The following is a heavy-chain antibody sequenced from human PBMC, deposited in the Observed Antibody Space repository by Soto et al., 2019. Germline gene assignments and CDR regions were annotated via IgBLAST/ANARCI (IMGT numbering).Heavy chain of an antibody. CDR3: ARDCSGGSCQY. D-gene: IGHD2-15*01. CDR1: GFTLSYYW. J-gene: IGHJ4*02. CDR2: IKEDGSEK. Sequence: EVQLMESGGGLVQPGGSLRLSCAASGFTLSYYWMSWVRQAPGKGLDWVANIKEDGSEKYYVDSVNGRFTISRDNAQNSVFLQMNSLRVEDTSIYYCARDCSGGSCQYWGQGTLVTVSS. V-gene: IGHV3-7*01.